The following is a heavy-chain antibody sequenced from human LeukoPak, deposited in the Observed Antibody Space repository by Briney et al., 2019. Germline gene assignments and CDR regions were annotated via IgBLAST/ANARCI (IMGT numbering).Heavy chain of an antibody. D-gene: IGHD2-2*01. V-gene: IGHV3-11*04. J-gene: IGHJ5*02. CDR1: GFTFSDYY. CDR2: ISSSGSTI. Sequence: GGSLRLSCAASGFTFSDYYMSWIRQAPGKGLEWVSYISSSGSTIYYADSVKGRFTISRDNAKNSLYLQMNSLRAEDTAVYYCARACSSTSCYLNWFDPWGQGTLVTVSS. CDR3: ARACSSTSCYLNWFDP.